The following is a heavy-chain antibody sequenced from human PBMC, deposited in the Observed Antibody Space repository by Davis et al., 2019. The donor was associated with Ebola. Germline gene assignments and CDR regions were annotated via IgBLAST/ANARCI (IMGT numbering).Heavy chain of an antibody. Sequence: MPSETLSLPCALHRGSFCGYYWSWLRQPPGKGLEWIGEINHSGSTNYNPSLKSRVTISVDTSKNQFSLKLTSVTAADTAVYYCARARRGYAYGPLDYWGQGSLVTVSP. CDR3: ARARRGYAYGPLDY. D-gene: IGHD5-18*01. CDR1: RGSFCGYY. CDR2: INHSGST. J-gene: IGHJ4*02. V-gene: IGHV4-34*01.